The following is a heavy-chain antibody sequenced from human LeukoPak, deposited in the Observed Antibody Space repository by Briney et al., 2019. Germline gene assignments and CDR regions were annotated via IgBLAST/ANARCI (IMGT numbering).Heavy chain of an antibody. D-gene: IGHD1-14*01. CDR3: ARSPGRNYMDV. J-gene: IGHJ6*03. V-gene: IGHV1-46*01. CDR2: INPTGGST. Sequence: ASVKVSCKASGYTFTSYGISWVRQAPGQGLEWMGMINPTGGSTSYSQKFQGRVAMTRDTSTSTVYMELSSMTSDDTAVYYCARSPGRNYMDVWGKGTTVTVSS. CDR1: GYTFTSYG.